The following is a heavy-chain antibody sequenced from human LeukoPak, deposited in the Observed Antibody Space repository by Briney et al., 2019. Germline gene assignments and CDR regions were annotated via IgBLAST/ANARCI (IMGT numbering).Heavy chain of an antibody. CDR1: DGSISSGSYY. CDR2: IYTSGST. V-gene: IGHV4-61*02. J-gene: IGHJ5*02. D-gene: IGHD1-26*01. Sequence: SETLSLTCTVSDGSISSGSYYWSWIRQPAGKGLEWIGRIYTSGSTNYNPSLKSRVTISVDTSKNQFSLKLSSVTAADTAVYYCARAPEWELGFDPWGQGTLVTVSS. CDR3: ARAPEWELGFDP.